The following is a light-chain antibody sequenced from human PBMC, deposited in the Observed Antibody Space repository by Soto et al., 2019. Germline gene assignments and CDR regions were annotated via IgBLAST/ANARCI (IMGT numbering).Light chain of an antibody. CDR1: ISHVGGYNY. V-gene: IGLV2-8*01. CDR2: EVS. J-gene: IGLJ1*01. CDR3: ISYSGSNKSA. Sequence: PSECGSPGQSSPISCTGTISHVGGYNYVSWYQQHPGKAPKLMIYEVSKRPSGVPDRFSGYKYGNTASLTVSGLQPEDEADYYWISYSGSNKSAFGTGTTVTGL.